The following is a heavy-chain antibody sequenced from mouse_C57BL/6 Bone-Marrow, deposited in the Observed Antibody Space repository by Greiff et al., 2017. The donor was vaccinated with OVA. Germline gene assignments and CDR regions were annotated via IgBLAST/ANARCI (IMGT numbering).Heavy chain of an antibody. CDR1: GFNIKVDY. D-gene: IGHD3-2*02. Sequence: EVQLVESGAELVRPGASVKLSCTASGFNIKVDYMHWVKQRPEQGLEWIGWIDPEDGDTEYASKFQGKATITADTSSNTAYLQLSSLTSEDTAVYYCTTAAQARFAYWGQGTLVTVSA. CDR2: IDPEDGDT. J-gene: IGHJ3*01. V-gene: IGHV14-4*01. CDR3: TTAAQARFAY.